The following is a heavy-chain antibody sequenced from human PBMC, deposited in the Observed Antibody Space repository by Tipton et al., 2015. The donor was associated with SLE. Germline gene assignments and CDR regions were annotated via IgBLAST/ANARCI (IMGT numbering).Heavy chain of an antibody. CDR1: GFTFSNYG. J-gene: IGHJ6*02. V-gene: IGHV3-33*01. CDR3: ARDGSTTSYYYNGLDV. CDR2: ILDDGSNK. Sequence: SLRLPCAASGFTFSNYGMHWVRQAPGKGLEWVAVILDDGSNKYYVDSVRGRFTISRDNSKNTLHLQMNSLRVEDTAVYYCARDGSTTSYYYNGLDVWGQGTTVTVSS. D-gene: IGHD2-15*01.